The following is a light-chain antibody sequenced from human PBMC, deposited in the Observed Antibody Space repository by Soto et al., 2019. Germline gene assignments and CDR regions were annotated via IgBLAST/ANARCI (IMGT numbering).Light chain of an antibody. V-gene: IGKV1-5*01. J-gene: IGKJ1*01. CDR3: QQYNNWPRT. Sequence: DIQMTQSPSTLSASVGGRVTITCRASQSVGTWVAWYQQKPGKAPKLLIYSASNLESGVPSRFSGSGSGTEFTLTISSLQSEDFAVYYCQQYNNWPRTFGQGTKVDI. CDR1: QSVGTW. CDR2: SAS.